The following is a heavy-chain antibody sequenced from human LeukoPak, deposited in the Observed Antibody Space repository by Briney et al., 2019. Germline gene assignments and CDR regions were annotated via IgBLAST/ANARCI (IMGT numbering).Heavy chain of an antibody. CDR3: AREWGAAADY. V-gene: IGHV3-30-3*01. D-gene: IGHD6-13*01. CDR2: MSYDGNNN. CDR1: AFIFSDHY. Sequence: PGGSLRLSCAVSAFIFSDHYMDWVRQAPGKGLEWVAVMSYDGNNNYYADSVKGRFTLSRDTSKNTLHLQMNSLRPEDTAVYYCAREWGAAADYWGQGTLVTVSS. J-gene: IGHJ4*02.